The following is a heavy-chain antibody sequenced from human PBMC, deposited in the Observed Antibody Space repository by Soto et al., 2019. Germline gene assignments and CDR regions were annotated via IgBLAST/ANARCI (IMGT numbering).Heavy chain of an antibody. Sequence: ASVKGSCKASGYTFTGDYMHWVRQAPGQGLEWMGWINPNSGGTNYAQKFQGWVTMTRDTSISTAYMELSRLRSDDTAVYYCARGVVVAATPPFFDYWGQGTLVTVSS. CDR1: GYTFTGDY. V-gene: IGHV1-2*04. CDR2: INPNSGGT. D-gene: IGHD2-15*01. J-gene: IGHJ4*02. CDR3: ARGVVVAATPPFFDY.